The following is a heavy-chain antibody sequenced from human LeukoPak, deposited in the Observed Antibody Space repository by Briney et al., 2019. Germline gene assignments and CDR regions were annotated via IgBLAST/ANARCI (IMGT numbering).Heavy chain of an antibody. CDR1: GYTFTGYY. Sequence: ASVKVSCKASGYTFTGYYMHWVRQAPGQGLEWMGWINPNSGGTNYAQKFQGRVTMTRDTSISTAYMELSRLRSDDTAVYYCARDLKRETPGYYHGMDVWGQGTTVTVSS. V-gene: IGHV1-2*02. CDR2: INPNSGGT. D-gene: IGHD5-24*01. CDR3: ARDLKRETPGYYHGMDV. J-gene: IGHJ6*02.